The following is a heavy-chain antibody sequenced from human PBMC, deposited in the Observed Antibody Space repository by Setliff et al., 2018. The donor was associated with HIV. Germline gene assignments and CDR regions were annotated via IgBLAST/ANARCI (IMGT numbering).Heavy chain of an antibody. V-gene: IGHV4-59*08. J-gene: IGHJ4*02. D-gene: IGHD2-8*01. CDR2: IYHSGLT. CDR1: GGSITGHY. CDR3: ARLRMETLMQHFDY. Sequence: PSETLSLTCTVSGGSITGHYWSWVRQPPGKGLEWIGNIYHSGLTYYNPPLKSRVTISVDSSKNQFSLRLSSVTAADTAVYYCARLRMETLMQHFDYWGQGTLVTVSS.